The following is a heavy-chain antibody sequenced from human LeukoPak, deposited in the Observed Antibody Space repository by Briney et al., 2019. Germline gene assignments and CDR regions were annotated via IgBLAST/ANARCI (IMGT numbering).Heavy chain of an antibody. D-gene: IGHD3-3*01. V-gene: IGHV3-30*02. CDR3: AKDHTPKSITIFGVVPRFDP. CDR2: IRYDGSNK. J-gene: IGHJ5*02. CDR1: GFTFSSYG. Sequence: GGSLRLSCAASGFTFSSYGMHWVRQAPGKGLEWVAFIRYDGSNKYYADSVKGRFTISRDNSKNTLYLQMNSLRAEDTAVYYCAKDHTPKSITIFGVVPRFDPWGQGTLVTVSS.